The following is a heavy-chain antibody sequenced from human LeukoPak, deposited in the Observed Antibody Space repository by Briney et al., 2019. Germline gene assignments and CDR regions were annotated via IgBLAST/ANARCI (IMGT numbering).Heavy chain of an antibody. V-gene: IGHV3-74*01. CDR3: TREGITGARDFDY. Sequence: GGSLRLSCAASGFTFSSYWMHWVRQAPGKGLVWVSRIKSDGSTRYADSVKGRFTTSRDNAKNSLYLQMNSLRAEDTAVYYCTREGITGARDFDYWGQGTLVTVSS. J-gene: IGHJ4*02. CDR1: GFTFSSYW. D-gene: IGHD1-14*01. CDR2: IKSDGST.